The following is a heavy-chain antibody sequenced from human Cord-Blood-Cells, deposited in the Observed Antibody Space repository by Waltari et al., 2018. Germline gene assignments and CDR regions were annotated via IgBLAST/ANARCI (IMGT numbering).Heavy chain of an antibody. CDR2: IYYSGST. D-gene: IGHD1-26*01. J-gene: IGHJ3*02. V-gene: IGHV4-59*01. CDR1: GGSISSYY. CDR3: ARDFQRYGIVGATGAFDI. Sequence: QVQLQESGPGLVKPSETLSFTCTVSGGSISSYYWSWIRQPPGQGLEWIGYIYYSGSTNYNPSLKSRVTISVDTSKNQFSLKLSSVTAADTAVYYCARDFQRYGIVGATGAFDIWGQGTMVTVSS.